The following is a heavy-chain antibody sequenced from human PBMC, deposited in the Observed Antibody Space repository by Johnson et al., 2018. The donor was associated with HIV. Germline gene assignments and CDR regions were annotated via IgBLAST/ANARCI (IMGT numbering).Heavy chain of an antibody. CDR1: GFTFSSYA. J-gene: IGHJ3*02. CDR3: ARPLRGVNAFDI. D-gene: IGHD3-10*01. CDR2: IWYDGSNK. V-gene: IGHV3-30*04. Sequence: VQLVESGGGVVQPGRSLRLSCAASGFTFSSYAMHWVRQAPGKGLEWVAVIWYDGSNKYYADSVKGRFTISRDNSKNTLYLQMNSLRAEDTAVYYCARPLRGVNAFDIWGQGTMVTVSS.